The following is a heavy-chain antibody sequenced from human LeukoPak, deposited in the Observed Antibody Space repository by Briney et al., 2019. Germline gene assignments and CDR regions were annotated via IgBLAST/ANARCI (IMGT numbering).Heavy chain of an antibody. Sequence: SETLSLTCAVSGYSISSGYYWGWIRQPPGKGLEWIGSIFQSGNTYYNPSLKSRVTISVDTSKNRFSLKLSSVTAADTAVYYCARDRRQQLVTFDFWGQGTPVTVSS. CDR2: IFQSGNT. CDR3: ARDRRQQLVTFDF. J-gene: IGHJ4*02. D-gene: IGHD6-13*01. V-gene: IGHV4-38-2*02. CDR1: GYSISSGYY.